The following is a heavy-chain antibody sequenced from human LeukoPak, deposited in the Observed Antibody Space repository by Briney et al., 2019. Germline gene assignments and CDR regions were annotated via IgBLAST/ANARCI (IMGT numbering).Heavy chain of an antibody. J-gene: IGHJ6*02. Sequence: SETLSLTRTVSGDSISQSNYYWGWLRQPPGKALEWLGSIYFSGSTYYDPPLKSRITVSADMSKNQFSLKLSSVTAADTAVYYCARRSAYDFWSGYYSAYYYGMDVWGQGTTVTVSS. V-gene: IGHV4-39*01. CDR3: ARRSAYDFWSGYYSAYYYGMDV. CDR1: GDSISQSNYY. D-gene: IGHD3-3*01. CDR2: IYFSGST.